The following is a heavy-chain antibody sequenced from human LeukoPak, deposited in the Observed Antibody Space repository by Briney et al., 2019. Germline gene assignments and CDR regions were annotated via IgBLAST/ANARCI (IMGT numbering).Heavy chain of an antibody. D-gene: IGHD3-22*01. CDR2: ISSSSSTI. CDR3: ITIIVGHYYMDV. V-gene: IGHV3-48*04. Sequence: GGSLRLSCAASGFTFSSYSMNWVRQAPGKGLEWVSYISSSSSTIYYADSVKGRFTISRDNAKNSLYLQMNSLRAEDTAVYYCITIIVGHYYMDVWGKGTTVTVSS. J-gene: IGHJ6*03. CDR1: GFTFSSYS.